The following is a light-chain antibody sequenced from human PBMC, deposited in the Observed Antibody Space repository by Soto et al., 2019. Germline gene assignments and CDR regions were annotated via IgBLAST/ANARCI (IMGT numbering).Light chain of an antibody. CDR1: QSVSSN. V-gene: IGKV3-15*01. Sequence: EIVMTHSPATLSVSPGERATLSCRASQSVSSNLAWYQQKPGQAPRFLIYGASTRATGIPARFSGSGSGTEFTLTISSLQSEDFAVYYCQQYNNWPPRAWTFGQGTKVEIK. CDR3: QQYNNWPPRAWT. J-gene: IGKJ1*01. CDR2: GAS.